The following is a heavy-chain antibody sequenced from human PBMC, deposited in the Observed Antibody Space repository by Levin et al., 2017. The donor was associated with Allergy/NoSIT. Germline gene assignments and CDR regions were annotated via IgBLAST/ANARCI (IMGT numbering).Heavy chain of an antibody. V-gene: IGHV1-24*01. D-gene: IGHD3-10*01. CDR1: GYTLTELS. Sequence: ASVKVSCKVSGYTLTELSMHWVRQAPGKGLEWMGGFDPEDGETIYAQKFQGRVTMTEDTSTDTAYMELSSLRSEDTAVYYCATPAFTMVRGDSDYWGQGTLVTVSS. CDR3: ATPAFTMVRGDSDY. J-gene: IGHJ4*02. CDR2: FDPEDGET.